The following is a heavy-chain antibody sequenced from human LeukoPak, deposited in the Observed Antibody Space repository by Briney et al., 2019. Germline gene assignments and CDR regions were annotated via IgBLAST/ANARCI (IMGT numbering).Heavy chain of an antibody. J-gene: IGHJ5*02. CDR1: GGSFSGYY. V-gene: IGHV4-34*01. Sequence: SETLSLTCAVYGGSFSGYYWSWIRQPPGKGLEWIGEINHSGSTNYNPSLKSRVTISVDTSKNQFSLKLSSVTAADTAVYYCARLAAAGNWFDPWGQGTLVTVSS. D-gene: IGHD6-13*01. CDR2: INHSGST. CDR3: ARLAAAGNWFDP.